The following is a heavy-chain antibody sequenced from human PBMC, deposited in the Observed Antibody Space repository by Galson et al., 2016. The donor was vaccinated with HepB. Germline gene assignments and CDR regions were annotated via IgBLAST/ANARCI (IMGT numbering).Heavy chain of an antibody. V-gene: IGHV4-39*01. CDR2: IYYGGST. J-gene: IGHJ4*02. D-gene: IGHD3-22*01. Sequence: WVRQAPGKGLEYIGRIYYGGSTYYNPSLKSRVTISVDTSRTQFSLKLSSVTAADTAVYYCARHYWGADSSVRFEYWGQGTLVTVSS. CDR3: ARHYWGADSSVRFEY.